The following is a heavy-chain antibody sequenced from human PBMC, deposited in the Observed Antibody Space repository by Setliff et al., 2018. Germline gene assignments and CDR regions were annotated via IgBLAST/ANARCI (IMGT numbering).Heavy chain of an antibody. J-gene: IGHJ4*02. CDR1: GGTFSDYH. CDR2: INHRGST. D-gene: IGHD6-6*01. Sequence: SETLSLTCAAYGGTFSDYHWTWIRQSPEKELEWIGEINHRGSTNYNPTLKSRVTISIDTSRDQFSLKLISMIAADTAVYYCARGRNIAARLLDSWGQGTLVTVSS. CDR3: ARGRNIAARLLDS. V-gene: IGHV4-34*01.